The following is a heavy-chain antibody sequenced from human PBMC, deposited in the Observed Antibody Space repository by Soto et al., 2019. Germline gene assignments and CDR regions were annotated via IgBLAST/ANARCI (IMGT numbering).Heavy chain of an antibody. CDR3: AKDRGGFAGGWEYFDY. D-gene: IGHD6-19*01. J-gene: IGHJ4*02. V-gene: IGHV3-23*01. Sequence: EVHLLESGGGLVQPGGSLRLSCAASGFTFAGYSTMSWVRQAPGKGLAWLSSISASGGSTYYADSVKSRFTISRDNSKNTLYLQMNALSAEDTAFYYWAKDRGGFAGGWEYFDYWGQGALVTVSS. CDR1: GFTFAGYST. CDR2: ISASGGST.